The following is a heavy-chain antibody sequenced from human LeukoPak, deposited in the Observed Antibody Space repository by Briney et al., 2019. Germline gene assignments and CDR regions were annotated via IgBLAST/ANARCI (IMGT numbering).Heavy chain of an antibody. Sequence: GGSLRLSCAASGFTFSSYSMSWVRQAPGKGLEWVSAISGSGGSTYYADSVKGRFTISRDNSKNTLYLQMNSLRAEDTAVYYCAKPRDYYNYYYGMDVWGQGTTVTVSS. J-gene: IGHJ6*02. CDR1: GFTFSSYS. D-gene: IGHD3-10*01. CDR3: AKPRDYYNYYYGMDV. CDR2: ISGSGGST. V-gene: IGHV3-23*01.